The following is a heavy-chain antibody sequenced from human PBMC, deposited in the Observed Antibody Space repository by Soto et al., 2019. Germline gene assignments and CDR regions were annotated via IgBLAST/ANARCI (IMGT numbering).Heavy chain of an antibody. CDR3: ARGRRPTVTTGYLYYYYYYMDV. V-gene: IGHV4-34*01. CDR1: GGSFSGYY. CDR2: INHSGST. Sequence: SGTLSLTCAVYGGSFSGYYWGWIRQPPGKGLEWIGEINHSGSTNYNPSLKSRVTISVDTSKNQFSPKLSSVTAADTAVYYCARGRRPTVTTGYLYYYYYYMDVWGKGTTVTVSS. D-gene: IGHD4-17*01. J-gene: IGHJ6*03.